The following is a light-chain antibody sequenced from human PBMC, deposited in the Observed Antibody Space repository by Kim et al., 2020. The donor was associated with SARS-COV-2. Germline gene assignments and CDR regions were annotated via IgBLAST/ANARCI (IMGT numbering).Light chain of an antibody. V-gene: IGLV7-46*01. CDR2: DTN. Sequence: QAVVTQEPSLTVSPGGTVTLTCGSNTGPVTSNQWHYWVQQKPGQVPRTLIYDTNNKHSWTPARFSGSLFGGKAALTLSGAQPDDEADYYCSLNYAGGRMFCGGAQLTVL. CDR3: SLNYAGGRM. J-gene: IGLJ3*02. CDR1: TGPVTSNQW.